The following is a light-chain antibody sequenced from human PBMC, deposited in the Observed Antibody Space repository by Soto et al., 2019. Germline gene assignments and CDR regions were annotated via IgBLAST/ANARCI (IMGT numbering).Light chain of an antibody. Sequence: QSALTQPPSASGSPGQSVTISCTGTSSDVGSYNYVSWYQHHPGKAPKLIIFDVTKRPSGVPDRFSGSKSGNTASLTVSGLQAEDEADYYCASYAGSNTPYVLGTGTKVTVL. CDR3: ASYAGSNTPYV. CDR2: DVT. J-gene: IGLJ1*01. V-gene: IGLV2-8*01. CDR1: SSDVGSYNY.